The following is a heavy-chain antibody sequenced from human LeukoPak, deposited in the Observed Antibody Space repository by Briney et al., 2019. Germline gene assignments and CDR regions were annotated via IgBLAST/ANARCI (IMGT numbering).Heavy chain of an antibody. CDR1: GGSVSSGSYY. Sequence: SETLSLTCTVSGGSVSSGSYYWSWIRQPPGKGLEWIGEINHSGSTNYNPSLKSRVTISVDTSKNQFSLELSSVTAADTAVYYCASSHSILGYSYGYVLWGQGTLVTVSS. CDR2: INHSGST. CDR3: ASSHSILGYSYGYVL. J-gene: IGHJ4*02. D-gene: IGHD5-18*01. V-gene: IGHV4-61*01.